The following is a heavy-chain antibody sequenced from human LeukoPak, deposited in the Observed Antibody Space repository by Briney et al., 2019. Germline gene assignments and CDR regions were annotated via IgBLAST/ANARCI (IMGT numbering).Heavy chain of an antibody. CDR1: GFTFNSYW. D-gene: IGHD6-19*01. CDR3: GYSSGWLFDY. CDR2: INQDGSDK. J-gene: IGHJ4*02. V-gene: IGHV3-7*01. Sequence: PGGSLRLSCAASGFTFNSYWVNWVRQAPGKGLEWVANINQDGSDKKYVDSVKGRFTISRDNDKNSVYLQMNGLRAEDTAVYYCGYSSGWLFDYWGQGAQVTVSS.